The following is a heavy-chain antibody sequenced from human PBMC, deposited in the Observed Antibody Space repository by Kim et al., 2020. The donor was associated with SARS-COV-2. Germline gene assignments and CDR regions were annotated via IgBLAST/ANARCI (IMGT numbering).Heavy chain of an antibody. CDR2: ISAYNGNT. CDR3: ARDGPDIVVTNEGPDY. D-gene: IGHD2-2*01. V-gene: IGHV1-18*04. J-gene: IGHJ4*02. CDR1: GYTFTSYG. Sequence: ASVKVSCKASGYTFTSYGISWVRQAPGQGLEWMGWISAYNGNTNYAQKLQGRVTMTTDTSTSTAYMELRSLRSDDTAVYYCARDGPDIVVTNEGPDYWGQGTLVTVSS.